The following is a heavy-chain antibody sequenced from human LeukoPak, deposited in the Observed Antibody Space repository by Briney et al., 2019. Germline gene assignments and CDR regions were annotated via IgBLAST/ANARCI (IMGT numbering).Heavy chain of an antibody. D-gene: IGHD2-15*01. V-gene: IGHV4-61*01. CDR3: ARVPIVVVVASPYFDY. J-gene: IGHJ4*02. Sequence: SEAPSLTRTVPRGSVSRGSYYWSSIRQPPGKGLEWIGFIYYSGRTNYNPSLKTRVTISVDTSKNQFSLKLSSVTAADTAVYYCARVPIVVVVASPYFDYWGQGTLVTVSS. CDR1: RGSVSRGSYY. CDR2: IYYSGRT.